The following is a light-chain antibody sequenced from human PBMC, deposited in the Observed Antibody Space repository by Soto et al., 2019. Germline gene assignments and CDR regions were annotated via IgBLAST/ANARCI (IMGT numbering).Light chain of an antibody. J-gene: IGKJ4*01. CDR3: QQRSTTPRLS. CDR1: QSITNF. Sequence: DIQMTQSPSSLSASVGDKLTITCRANQSITNFLNWYQKKPGEVPKLLIFAASRLQSGVPSRFSGSGSGTDFALTINSLQPEDFATYYCQQRSTTPRLSFGGGTRVDFK. V-gene: IGKV1-39*01. CDR2: AAS.